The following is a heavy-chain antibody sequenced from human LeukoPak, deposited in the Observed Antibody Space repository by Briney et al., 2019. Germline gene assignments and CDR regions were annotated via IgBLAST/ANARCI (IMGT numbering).Heavy chain of an antibody. V-gene: IGHV3-49*04. CDR1: GFTFGDYT. J-gene: IGHJ4*02. Sequence: GGSLRLSCTASGFTFGDYTMSWVRQAPGRGLEWVGFIRNKAYGGTTEYAASVRGRFTISRDNSKSIAYLQMNSLKTEDTAVYYCTRGGVVRGADYWGQGTLVTVSS. D-gene: IGHD3-10*01. CDR2: IRNKAYGGTT. CDR3: TRGGVVRGADY.